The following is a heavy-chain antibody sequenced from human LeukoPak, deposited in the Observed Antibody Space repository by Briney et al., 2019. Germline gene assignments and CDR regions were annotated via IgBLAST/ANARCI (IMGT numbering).Heavy chain of an antibody. CDR1: GFTFSSYS. Sequence: GGSLRLSCAASGFTFSSYSMNWVRQAPGKGLEWVSIIFGNGDTTYYADSVKGRFTVSRDNSKDTLYLQMNDLRPDDTAIYYCAKRNTMVRGGPCFDYWGQGLLVAVSS. V-gene: IGHV3-23*01. J-gene: IGHJ4*02. D-gene: IGHD3-10*01. CDR3: AKRNTMVRGGPCFDY. CDR2: IFGNGDTT.